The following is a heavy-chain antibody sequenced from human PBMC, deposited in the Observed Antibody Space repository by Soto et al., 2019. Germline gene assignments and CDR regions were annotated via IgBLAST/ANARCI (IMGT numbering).Heavy chain of an antibody. Sequence: PGGSLRLSCAASGFTFSSYGMHWVRQAPGKGLEWVAVISYDGSNKYYADSVKGRFTISRDNSKNTLYLQMNSLRAEDTAVYYCARDGRPGAGNCWYNSRHDWGQGTMVTVSS. CDR3: ARDGRPGAGNCWYNSRHD. V-gene: IGHV3-30*03. CDR1: GFTFSSYG. CDR2: ISYDGSNK. D-gene: IGHD1-1*01. J-gene: IGHJ4*02.